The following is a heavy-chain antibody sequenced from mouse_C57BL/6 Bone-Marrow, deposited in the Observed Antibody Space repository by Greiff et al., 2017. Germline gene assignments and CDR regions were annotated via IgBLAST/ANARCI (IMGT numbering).Heavy chain of an antibody. J-gene: IGHJ2*01. CDR2: INPTSGRT. Sequence: QVQLQQPGAELVKPGASVKMSCKASGYTFTSYWITWVKQSPGQGLEWIGDINPTSGRTNYNEKFKSKFILTVDTSSNTAYMQLSSLTSEDSAVFYCARSGPLGRSFDYWGQGTTLTVSS. CDR3: ARSGPLGRSFDY. CDR1: GYTFTSYW. D-gene: IGHD4-1*01. V-gene: IGHV1-55*01.